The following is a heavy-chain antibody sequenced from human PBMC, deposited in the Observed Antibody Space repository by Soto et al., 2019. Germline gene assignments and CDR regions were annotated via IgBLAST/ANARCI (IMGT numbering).Heavy chain of an antibody. Sequence: QVQLQESGPGLVKPSGTLSLTCAVSGGSISSSNWWSWVRQPPGKGLEWIGEIYHSGSTSYNPSLKSRVSISVDKSKNQFSLNLSSVTAADTAVDYCARYYTGHRPFDYWGQGTLVTVSS. V-gene: IGHV4-4*02. D-gene: IGHD1-26*01. CDR2: IYHSGST. J-gene: IGHJ4*02. CDR1: GGSISSSNW. CDR3: ARYYTGHRPFDY.